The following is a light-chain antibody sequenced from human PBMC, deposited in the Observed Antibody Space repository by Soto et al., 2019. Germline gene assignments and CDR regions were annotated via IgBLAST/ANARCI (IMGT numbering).Light chain of an antibody. V-gene: IGKV1-39*01. CDR1: QTISTY. CDR3: QQSHGIPYT. Sequence: DIQMTQSPSSLSASVGDRVTITCRASQTISTYLNWYQQKPGKAPKLLIYAASTLQSGVPSRFSVNGSGTDFTLTISSLQPEDFATYFCQQSHGIPYTFGQGTKLEIK. J-gene: IGKJ2*01. CDR2: AAS.